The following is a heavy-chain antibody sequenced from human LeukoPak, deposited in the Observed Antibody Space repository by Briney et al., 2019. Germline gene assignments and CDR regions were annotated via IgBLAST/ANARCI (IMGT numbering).Heavy chain of an antibody. Sequence: PGGPLRLSCEASGLPFSSYWMSWARQPPGKGLEWVANIKQDGSEKYYVDSVKGRFTISRDNAKNSLYLQMNSLRAEDTAVYYCARVYSGFDYWGQGTLVTVSS. CDR2: IKQDGSEK. J-gene: IGHJ4*02. CDR1: GLPFSSYW. CDR3: ARVYSGFDY. V-gene: IGHV3-7*01. D-gene: IGHD1-26*01.